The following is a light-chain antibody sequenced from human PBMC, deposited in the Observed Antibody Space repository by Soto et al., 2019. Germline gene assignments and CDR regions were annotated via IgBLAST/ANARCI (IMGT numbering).Light chain of an antibody. CDR1: QTVSKF. J-gene: IGKJ1*01. V-gene: IGKV1-39*01. Sequence: DVQMAQSPSSLSASVGDSVTIACRASQTVSKFVNWYQQKPGKVPHLLIYSAYTLYSGVHSRFSGSGSGTEFPLTISNLQPEDFATYYCKQTYSLPRTFAQGTKVDI. CDR3: KQTYSLPRT. CDR2: SAY.